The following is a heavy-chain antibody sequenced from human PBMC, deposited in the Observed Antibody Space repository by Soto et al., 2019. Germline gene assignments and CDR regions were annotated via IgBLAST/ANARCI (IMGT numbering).Heavy chain of an antibody. D-gene: IGHD6-6*01. Sequence: GGSLRLSCAASGFTFSGYWMTWVRQAPGKGLEWVANIKEDGTKEYYVDSVKGRFTISRDNAKNSLYLQMDSLRAEDTALYYCTREGASSYWGQGTLVTVSS. CDR3: TREGASSY. CDR2: IKEDGTKE. CDR1: GFTFSGYW. J-gene: IGHJ4*02. V-gene: IGHV3-7*01.